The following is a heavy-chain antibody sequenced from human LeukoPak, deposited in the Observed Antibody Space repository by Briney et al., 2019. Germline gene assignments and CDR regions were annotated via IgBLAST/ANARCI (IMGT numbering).Heavy chain of an antibody. D-gene: IGHD6-19*01. V-gene: IGHV3-21*01. Sequence: GGSLRLSCAASGFTFSSYSMNWVRQAPGKGLEWVSSISSSSSYIYYADSVKGRFTISRDNAKNSLYLQMNSLRAEDTAVYYCATDQWLVSRYYYYGMDVWGQGTTVTVSS. J-gene: IGHJ6*02. CDR3: ATDQWLVSRYYYYGMDV. CDR1: GFTFSSYS. CDR2: ISSSSSYI.